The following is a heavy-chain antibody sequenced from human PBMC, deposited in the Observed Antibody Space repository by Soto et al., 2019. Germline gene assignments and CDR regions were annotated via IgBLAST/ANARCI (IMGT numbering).Heavy chain of an antibody. CDR3: ARELYYYDSSAQGWFDP. CDR2: ISAYNGNT. Sequence: GASVQVSCKASGYTFTSYGISWVRQAPGQGLEWMGWISAYNGNTNYAQKFRGRVTITADESTSTAYMELSSLRSEDTAVYYCARELYYYDSSAQGWFDPWGQGTLVTVSS. D-gene: IGHD3-22*01. CDR1: GYTFTSYG. V-gene: IGHV1-18*01. J-gene: IGHJ5*02.